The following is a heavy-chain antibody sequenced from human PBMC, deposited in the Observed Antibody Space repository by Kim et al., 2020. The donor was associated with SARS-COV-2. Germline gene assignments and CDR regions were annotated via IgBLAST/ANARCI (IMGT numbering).Heavy chain of an antibody. CDR1: GFTFDDYA. D-gene: IGHD6-13*01. CDR2: ISWNSGSI. Sequence: GGSLRLSCAASGFTFDDYAMHWVRQAPGKGLEWVSGISWNSGSIGYADSVKGRFTISRDNAKNSLYLQMNSLRAEDTALYYCAKEGYSSSWSHYYYGMDVWGQGTTVTVSS. V-gene: IGHV3-9*01. CDR3: AKEGYSSSWSHYYYGMDV. J-gene: IGHJ6*02.